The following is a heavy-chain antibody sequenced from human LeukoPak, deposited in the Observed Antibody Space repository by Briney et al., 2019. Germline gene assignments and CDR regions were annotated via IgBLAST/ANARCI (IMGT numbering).Heavy chain of an antibody. D-gene: IGHD6-13*01. J-gene: IGHJ4*02. Sequence: GGSLRLSCAASGFTFSSYSMTWVRQAPGKGLEWVSSISSSSSYIYYADSVKGRFTISRDNAKNSLYLQMNSLRAEDTAVYYCARDDPYSSSWSTNYFDYWGQGTLVTVSS. CDR3: ARDDPYSSSWSTNYFDY. CDR1: GFTFSSYS. CDR2: ISSSSSYI. V-gene: IGHV3-21*01.